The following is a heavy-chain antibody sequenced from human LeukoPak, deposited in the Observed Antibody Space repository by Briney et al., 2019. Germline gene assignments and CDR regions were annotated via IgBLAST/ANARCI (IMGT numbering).Heavy chain of an antibody. Sequence: PSETLSLTCTVSGGSISSGSYYWSWIRQPAGKGLEWIGRIYTSGSTNYNPSLKSRVTISVDTSKNQFSLKLSSVTAADTAVYFCARDIYQFLSSGTSSYYFYYMDVWGKGTTVTVSS. CDR3: ARDIYQFLSSGTSSYYFYYMDV. J-gene: IGHJ6*03. CDR2: IYTSGST. CDR1: GGSISSGSYY. D-gene: IGHD2-2*01. V-gene: IGHV4-61*02.